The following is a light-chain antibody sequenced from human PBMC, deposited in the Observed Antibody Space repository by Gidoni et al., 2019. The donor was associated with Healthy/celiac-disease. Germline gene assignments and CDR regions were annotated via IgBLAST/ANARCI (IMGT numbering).Light chain of an antibody. J-gene: IGLJ3*02. CDR2: EGS. V-gene: IGLV2-23*01. CDR1: SSDVGSYNL. Sequence: QSALTQPASVSASPGQSITISCTGTSSDVGSYNLVSWYQQHPGKAPKLMIYEGSKRPSGVSNRFSGSKSGNTASLTISGLQAEDEADYYCCSYAGSSLVFGGGTKLTVL. CDR3: CSYAGSSLV.